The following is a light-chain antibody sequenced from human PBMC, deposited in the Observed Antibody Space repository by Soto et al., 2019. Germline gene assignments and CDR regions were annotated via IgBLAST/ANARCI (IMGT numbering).Light chain of an antibody. Sequence: SYELSQPPSVSAAPGQTADITCGGDNIGSKSVHWYQRKAGQAPVLVVFDDNARPSGVPERFSGSKSGNTATLTISRVETGDEADYHCHVWDSSSGQHVFGSGTKLTVL. CDR1: NIGSKS. CDR2: DDN. J-gene: IGLJ1*01. V-gene: IGLV3-21*02. CDR3: HVWDSSSGQHV.